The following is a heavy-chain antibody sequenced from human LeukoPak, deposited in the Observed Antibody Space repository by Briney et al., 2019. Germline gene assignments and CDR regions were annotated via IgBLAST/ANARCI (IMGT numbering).Heavy chain of an antibody. CDR2: ISGSGGST. D-gene: IGHD2-2*01. Sequence: GGSLRLSCAASGFTFSSYGMSWVRQAPGKGLEWVSAISGSGGSTYYADSVKGRFTISRDNSKNTLYLQMNSLRAGDTAVYYCARGYCSSTSCYADYYYYMDVWGKGTTVTISS. CDR3: ARGYCSSTSCYADYYYYMDV. V-gene: IGHV3-23*01. J-gene: IGHJ6*03. CDR1: GFTFSSYG.